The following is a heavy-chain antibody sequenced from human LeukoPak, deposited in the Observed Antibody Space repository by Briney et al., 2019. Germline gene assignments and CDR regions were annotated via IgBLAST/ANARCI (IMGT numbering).Heavy chain of an antibody. CDR1: GFTFSNYW. J-gene: IGHJ4*02. Sequence: PGGSLRLSCAASGFTFSNYWMNWVRQAQGKGLEWVANIKQDGSEKYYVDSVKGRFTISRDNAKDSLYLQMNSLRAEDTAVYYCAREPDSSSYYFDYWGQGTLVTVSS. D-gene: IGHD3-22*01. CDR3: AREPDSSSYYFDY. V-gene: IGHV3-7*01. CDR2: IKQDGSEK.